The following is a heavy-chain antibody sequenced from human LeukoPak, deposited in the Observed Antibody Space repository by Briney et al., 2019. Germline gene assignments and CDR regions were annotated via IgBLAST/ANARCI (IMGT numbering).Heavy chain of an antibody. CDR2: IYYSGST. CDR1: GGSVSSCSFY. CDR3: ARDHLSGIAVAGDY. D-gene: IGHD6-19*01. V-gene: IGHV4-61*01. J-gene: IGHJ4*02. Sequence: SGTLSLTCTVSGGSVSSCSFYWSWIRQPPGKGLVWIGYIYYSGSTNYNPSLKTRVTISVDTSKIQFSLKLSSVTAADTAVYHCARDHLSGIAVAGDYWGQGTLVTVSS.